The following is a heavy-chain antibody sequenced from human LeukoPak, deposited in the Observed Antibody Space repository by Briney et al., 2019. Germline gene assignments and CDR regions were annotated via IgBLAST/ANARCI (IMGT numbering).Heavy chain of an antibody. CDR1: GYTFTTYE. V-gene: IGHV1-8*03. Sequence: GASVRDSCKASGYTFTTYEIHWVRQATGQGPEWMGWMNPNSGKTGFAQKIQGRITITRNTSINTAYMDLTSLISEDTAVYYCARWIKAGRYYFVYWGQDPRHTLSS. J-gene: IGHJ4*02. CDR2: MNPNSGKT. CDR3: ARWIKAGRYYFVY. D-gene: IGHD2-2*03.